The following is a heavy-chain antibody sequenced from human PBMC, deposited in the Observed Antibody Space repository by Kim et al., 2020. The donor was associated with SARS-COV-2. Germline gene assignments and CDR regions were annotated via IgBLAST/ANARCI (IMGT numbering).Heavy chain of an antibody. CDR2: IIPIFGTA. CDR3: ARGVFLSYSSSVTFFDY. Sequence: SVKVSCKASGGTFSSYAISWVRQAPGQGLEWMGGIIPIFGTANYAQKFQGRVTITADESTSTAYMELSSLRSEDTAVYYCARGVFLSYSSSVTFFDYWGQGTLVTVSS. D-gene: IGHD6-6*01. CDR1: GGTFSSYA. J-gene: IGHJ4*02. V-gene: IGHV1-69*13.